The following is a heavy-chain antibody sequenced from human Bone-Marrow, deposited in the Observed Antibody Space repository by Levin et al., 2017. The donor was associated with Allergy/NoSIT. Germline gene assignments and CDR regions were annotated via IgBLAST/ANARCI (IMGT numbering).Heavy chain of an antibody. D-gene: IGHD1-14*01. J-gene: IGHJ4*02. CDR3: ARSLASPGQYYLDY. CDR2: ISSRSNYI. Sequence: GGSLRLSCEASNFIFSSYSMNWVRQAPGKGLEWVAYISSRSNYIYFADSVKGRFSVSRDNANNSLYLQMNSLRAEDTAIYYCARSLASPGQYYLDYWGPGTLVTVSS. CDR1: NFIFSSYS. V-gene: IGHV3-21*01.